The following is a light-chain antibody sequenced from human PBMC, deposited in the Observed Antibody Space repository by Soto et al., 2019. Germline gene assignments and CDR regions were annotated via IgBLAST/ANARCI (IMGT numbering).Light chain of an antibody. CDR2: EGT. CDR3: CSYAGSTTWV. V-gene: IGLV2-23*01. J-gene: IGLJ3*02. Sequence: QSVLTQPASESGSPGQSITISCAGTSSDIGSYNLVSWYQQHPGKAPKLMIYEGTKRPSGLSTRFSGSKSGNTASLTISGLQAEDEADYYCCSYAGSTTWVFGGGTQLTVL. CDR1: SSDIGSYNL.